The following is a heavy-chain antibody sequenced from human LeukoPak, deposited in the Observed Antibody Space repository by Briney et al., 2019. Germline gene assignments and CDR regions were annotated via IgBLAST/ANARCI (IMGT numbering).Heavy chain of an antibody. V-gene: IGHV3-21*01. J-gene: IGHJ4*02. D-gene: IGHD1-26*01. Sequence: GFLRLSCAASGFTFSSYSMNWVRQAPGKGLEWVSSISSSSSYIYYADSVKGRFTISRDNAKNSLYLQMNSLRAEDTAVYYCAREVMGATNDYWGQGTLVTVSS. CDR1: GFTFSSYS. CDR3: AREVMGATNDY. CDR2: ISSSSSYI.